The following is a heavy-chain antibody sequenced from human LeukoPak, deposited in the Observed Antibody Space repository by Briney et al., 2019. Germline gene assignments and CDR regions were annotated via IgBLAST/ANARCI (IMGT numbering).Heavy chain of an antibody. CDR1: GYSISSGYY. V-gene: IGHV4-38-2*02. CDR2: IYHSGST. D-gene: IGHD1-26*01. Sequence: NPSETLSLTCTVSGYSISSGYYWGWIRQPPGKGLEWIGSIYHSGSTYYNPSLKSRVTISVDTSKNQFSLKLSSVTAADTAVYYCARVAGALVGATAFDYWGQGTLVTVSS. J-gene: IGHJ4*02. CDR3: ARVAGALVGATAFDY.